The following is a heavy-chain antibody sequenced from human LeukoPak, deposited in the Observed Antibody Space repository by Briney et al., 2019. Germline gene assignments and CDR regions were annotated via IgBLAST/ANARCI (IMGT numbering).Heavy chain of an antibody. CDR3: ARGGSYGTRSLFDY. D-gene: IGHD2-15*01. J-gene: IGHJ4*02. CDR1: GGSMNIFY. CDR2: IYYSGST. Sequence: PSETLSLTCTVSGGSMNIFYWSWIRQPPGKGLEWIGYIYYSGSTNYNPSLNSRVTISVDTSKNQFSLKLSSVTAADTAVYYCARGGSYGTRSLFDYWGQGTLVTVSS. V-gene: IGHV4-59*08.